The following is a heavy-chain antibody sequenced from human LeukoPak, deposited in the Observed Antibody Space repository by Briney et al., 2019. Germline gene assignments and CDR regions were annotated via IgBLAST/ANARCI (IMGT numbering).Heavy chain of an antibody. Sequence: ASVKVSCKASGYTFTGYYMHWVRQAPGQGLEWMGWINPSGGSTSYAQKFQGRVTMTRDTSTSSVYMELSSLRSEDTAVYYCATLSGSYYMDVWGKGTTVTVSS. CDR3: ATLSGSYYMDV. J-gene: IGHJ6*03. V-gene: IGHV1-46*01. CDR2: INPSGGST. CDR1: GYTFTGYY. D-gene: IGHD1-26*01.